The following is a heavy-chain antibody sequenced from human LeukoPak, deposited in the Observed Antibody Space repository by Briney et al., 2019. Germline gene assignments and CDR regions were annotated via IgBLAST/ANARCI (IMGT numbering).Heavy chain of an antibody. V-gene: IGHV3-7*01. CDR3: ARPGGDY. CDR2: IKEDGSEK. D-gene: IGHD2-15*01. J-gene: IGHJ4*02. Sequence: GGSLRLSCAASGFIFSRYWVSWVRQAPGKGLEWVANIKEDGSEKYYVDSVKGRFTISRDNAKNSLYLEMSSLRAEDTAVYYCARPGGDYWGQGTLVTVSS. CDR1: GFIFSRYW.